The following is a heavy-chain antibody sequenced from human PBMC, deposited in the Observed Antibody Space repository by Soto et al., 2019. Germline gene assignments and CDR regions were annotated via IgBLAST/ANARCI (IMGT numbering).Heavy chain of an antibody. CDR1: GFTLNGYA. J-gene: IGHJ4*02. CDR3: AGGDGPGSYLVDY. CDR2: LSHDGSNE. Sequence: QVQLVESGGGVVQPGRSLSLSCAASGFTLNGYAMHWVRQTPGKGLEWVAVLSHDGSNEQYADSVKGRFTISRDNSKNAPDLQLNSLRAGDTAVFYCAGGDGPGSYLVDYWGQGTLVTVAT. D-gene: IGHD3-10*01. V-gene: IGHV3-30-3*01.